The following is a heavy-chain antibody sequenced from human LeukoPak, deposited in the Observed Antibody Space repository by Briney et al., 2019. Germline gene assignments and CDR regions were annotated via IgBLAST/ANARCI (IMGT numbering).Heavy chain of an antibody. CDR1: GGSISSYY. V-gene: IGHV4-59*01. CDR3: ARVNTPSRWLAPSWFDP. Sequence: SETLSLTCTVSGGSISSYYWSWIRQPPGKGLEWIGYIYYTGSTNYNPSLKSRVTISLDTSKNQFSVKLSSVTAADTAVYYCARVNTPSRWLAPSWFDPWGQGTLVTVSS. J-gene: IGHJ5*02. CDR2: IYYTGST. D-gene: IGHD6-19*01.